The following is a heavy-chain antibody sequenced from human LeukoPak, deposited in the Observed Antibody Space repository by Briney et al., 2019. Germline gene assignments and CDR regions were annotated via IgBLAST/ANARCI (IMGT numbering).Heavy chain of an antibody. CDR1: GFTFSSYA. CDR2: ISSNGGST. D-gene: IGHD3-22*01. V-gene: IGHV3-64*01. CDR3: ARDRDSSGYYHFFDY. Sequence: GGSLRLSCAASGFTFSSYAMHWVRQAPGKGLEYVSAISSNGGSTYYANSVKGRFTISRDNSKNTLYLQMGSLRAEDMAVYYCARDRDSSGYYHFFDYWGQGTLATVSS. J-gene: IGHJ4*02.